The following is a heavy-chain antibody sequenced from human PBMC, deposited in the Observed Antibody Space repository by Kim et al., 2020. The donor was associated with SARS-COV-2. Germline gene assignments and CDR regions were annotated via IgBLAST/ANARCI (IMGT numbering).Heavy chain of an antibody. CDR1: GYTFTNYG. Sequence: ASVKVSCKASGYTFTNYGISWVRQAPGQRLEWMGWISGYNGNTNYVAELQGSVTMTTDTPSSTAYMELRSLNFDDTAVYYCARDAAAGPTWYFDLWGRGTLVTVSS. CDR3: ARDAAAGPTWYFDL. CDR2: ISGYNGNT. V-gene: IGHV1-18*01. D-gene: IGHD6-25*01. J-gene: IGHJ2*01.